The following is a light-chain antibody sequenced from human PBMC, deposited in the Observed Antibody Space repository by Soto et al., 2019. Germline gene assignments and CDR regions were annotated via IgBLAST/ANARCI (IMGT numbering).Light chain of an antibody. CDR1: QSVSSY. CDR2: DAS. V-gene: IGKV3-11*01. J-gene: IGKJ2*01. Sequence: EIVLTQSPATLSLSPGERATLSCRASQSVSSYLAWYQQKPGQAPGLLIYDASNRATGIPARFSGSGSGTDFTLTISSLEPEDFAVYYCQQRSNWPLYTCGQGTKLEIK. CDR3: QQRSNWPLYT.